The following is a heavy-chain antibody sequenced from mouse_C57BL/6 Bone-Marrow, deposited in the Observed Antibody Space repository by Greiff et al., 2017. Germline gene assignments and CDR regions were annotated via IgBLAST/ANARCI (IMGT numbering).Heavy chain of an antibody. V-gene: IGHV1-83*01. Sequence: VQLQQSGPELVKPGASVKMSCKASGYTFTDYYMHWVKQKPGKGLEWIGEIYPGSGNTYYNEKFKGKATLTADTSSSTAYMQLSSLTSEDSAVYFWFTTVVAGDYWGQGTTLTVSS. CDR2: YPGSGNTY. J-gene: IGHJ2*01. CDR3: TTVVAGDY. D-gene: IGHD1-1*01. CDR1: YTFTDYYM.